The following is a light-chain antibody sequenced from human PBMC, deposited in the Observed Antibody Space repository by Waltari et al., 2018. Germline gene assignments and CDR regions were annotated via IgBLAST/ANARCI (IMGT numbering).Light chain of an antibody. Sequence: DIQMTQSPSPLSASVGDRVTITCRAGQSINRWLDWYQQKPGKAPSIRIYTASTLQSGAPSRFGRSGSGTEYTHTSSSLQPDDFATYYGQQYITYPWPFGPGTTVEIK. CDR3: QQYITYPWP. V-gene: IGKV1-5*03. CDR2: TAS. CDR1: QSINRW. J-gene: IGKJ1*01.